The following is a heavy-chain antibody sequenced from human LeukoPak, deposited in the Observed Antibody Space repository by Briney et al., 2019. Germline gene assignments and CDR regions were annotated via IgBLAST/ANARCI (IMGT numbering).Heavy chain of an antibody. CDR3: ARRRGNYYFDY. V-gene: IGHV1-18*04. CDR1: GYTFTSYY. J-gene: IGHJ4*02. Sequence: GASVKVSCKASGYTFTSYYMHWVRQAPGQGLEWMGWISAYNGNTNYAQKLQGRVTMTTDTSTSTAYMELRSLRSDDTAVYYCARRRGNYYFDYWGQGTLVTVSS. D-gene: IGHD5-12*01. CDR2: ISAYNGNT.